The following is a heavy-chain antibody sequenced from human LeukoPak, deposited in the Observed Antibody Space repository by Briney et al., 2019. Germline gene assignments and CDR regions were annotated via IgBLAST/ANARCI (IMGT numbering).Heavy chain of an antibody. V-gene: IGHV4-4*02. D-gene: IGHD2-15*01. J-gene: IGHJ6*02. CDR3: ARDDVVVVAATNNKNYYYYGMDV. CDR2: IYHSGST. CDR1: GGSISSSNW. Sequence: SETLSLTCAVSGGSISSSNWWSWVRQPPGKGLEWIGEIYHSGSTNYNPSLKSRVTISVDKSKNQFSLKLSSVTAADTAVYYCARDDVVVVAATNNKNYYYYGMDVWGQGTTVTVSS.